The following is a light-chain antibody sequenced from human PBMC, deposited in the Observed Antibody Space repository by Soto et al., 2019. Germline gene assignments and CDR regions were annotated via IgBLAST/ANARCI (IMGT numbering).Light chain of an antibody. CDR1: QSISDW. CDR2: AAS. J-gene: IGKJ1*01. CDR3: QHYNTSSPA. V-gene: IGKV1-5*02. Sequence: DSQITQSPSTLSVSVGERVTIIFRASQSISDWLAWYQQKPGKAPKLLIYAASTLESRVPSRFSGTGSGTEFTLTISGLQPDDFATYYCQHYNTSSPAFGQGAKVDI.